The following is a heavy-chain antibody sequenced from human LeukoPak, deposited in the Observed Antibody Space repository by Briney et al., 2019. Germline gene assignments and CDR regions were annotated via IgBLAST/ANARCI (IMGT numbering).Heavy chain of an antibody. V-gene: IGHV4-59*01. CDR1: GGSISSYY. D-gene: IGHD6-19*01. J-gene: IGHJ4*02. CDR3: ARGGGGWYLDY. Sequence: SETLSLACTVSGGSISSYYWGWIRQPPGKGLEWIGYIYNSGSTNYNPSLKSRVTISVGTSKNQFSLKLSSVTAADTAVYYCARGGGGWYLDYWGQGTLVPVSS. CDR2: IYNSGST.